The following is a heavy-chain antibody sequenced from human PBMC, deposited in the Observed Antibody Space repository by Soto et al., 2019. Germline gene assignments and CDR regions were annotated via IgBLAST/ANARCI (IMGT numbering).Heavy chain of an antibody. Sequence: GGSLRLSCSASGFTFSSYAMHWVRQAPGKGLEYVSAISSNGGSTYYADSVKGRFTISRDNSKNTLYLQMSSLRAEDTAVYYCVKDPPVLLWFGELLTGDYFDYWGQGTLVTVSS. J-gene: IGHJ4*02. CDR2: ISSNGGST. CDR1: GFTFSSYA. CDR3: VKDPPVLLWFGELLTGDYFDY. D-gene: IGHD3-10*01. V-gene: IGHV3-64D*08.